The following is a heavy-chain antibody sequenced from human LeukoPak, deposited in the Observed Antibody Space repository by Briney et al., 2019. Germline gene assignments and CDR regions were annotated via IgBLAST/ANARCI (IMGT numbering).Heavy chain of an antibody. CDR1: GFTFSSYW. Sequence: GGSLRLSCAASGFTFSSYWMHWVRQAPGKGLVWVSRINSDGSSTSYADSVKGRFTISRDNAKNTLYLQMNSLRAEDTAVYYCAKGPLYSSVNWFDPWGQGTLVTVSS. CDR3: AKGPLYSSVNWFDP. CDR2: INSDGSST. J-gene: IGHJ5*02. D-gene: IGHD6-25*01. V-gene: IGHV3-74*01.